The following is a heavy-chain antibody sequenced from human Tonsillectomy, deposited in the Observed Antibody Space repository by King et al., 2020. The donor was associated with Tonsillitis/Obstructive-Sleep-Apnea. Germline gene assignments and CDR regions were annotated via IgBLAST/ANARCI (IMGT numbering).Heavy chain of an antibody. D-gene: IGHD3-3*01. CDR3: ARGDAFWSGYSRYYMDV. CDR1: GFTFSSYV. Sequence: VQLVESGGGVVQPERSLRLSCAASGFTFSSYVMHWVRQAPGKGLEWVAVISYDGSNKYYADSVKGRFTISRDNSKNTLYLQMNSLRTEDTAVYYCARGDAFWSGYSRYYMDVWGTGTTVTVSS. V-gene: IGHV3-30*04. CDR2: ISYDGSNK. J-gene: IGHJ6*03.